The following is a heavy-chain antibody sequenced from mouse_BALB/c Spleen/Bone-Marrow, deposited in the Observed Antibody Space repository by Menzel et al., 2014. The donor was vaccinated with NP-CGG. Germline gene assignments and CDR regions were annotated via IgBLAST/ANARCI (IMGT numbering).Heavy chain of an antibody. CDR3: TREDTNWDFDY. CDR1: GFTFGSYT. Sequence: EVQVVESGGGLVKPGGSLKLSCAASGFTFGSYTMSWVRQTPEKRLEWVATISSGGSYTYYPDSVKGRFAISRDNAKNTLYLQMSSLKSEDTAMYYCTREDTNWDFDYWGQGTTLTVSS. CDR2: ISSGGSYT. D-gene: IGHD4-1*01. J-gene: IGHJ2*01. V-gene: IGHV5-6-4*01.